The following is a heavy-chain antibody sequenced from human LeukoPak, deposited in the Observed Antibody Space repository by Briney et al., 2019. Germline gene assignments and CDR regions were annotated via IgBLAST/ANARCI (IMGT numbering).Heavy chain of an antibody. V-gene: IGHV1-2*02. CDR1: GYSFTGYY. D-gene: IGHD6-13*01. CDR2: IDPNSGGT. J-gene: IGHJ4*02. Sequence: ASVKVSCKASGYSFTGYYMHWVRQAPGQGLEWMGRIDPNSGGTKYAQKFEGRVTMTRYTSSSTAYMELSRLRSDDTAVYYCASYPPGIAAAGTGYWGQGTLVTVSS. CDR3: ASYPPGIAAAGTGY.